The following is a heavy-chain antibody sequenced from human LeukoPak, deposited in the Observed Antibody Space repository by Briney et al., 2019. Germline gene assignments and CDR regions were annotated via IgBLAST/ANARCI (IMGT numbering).Heavy chain of an antibody. J-gene: IGHJ4*02. Sequence: ASVKVSCKAFGFSFASFGINWVRQAPGQGLEWMGWISGYNGHTRYEQKFHDRVTMTTDSSTSTVYMELRSLRYDDTALYYCAGGTWEAAATPHSFDTWGQGALVLVSS. CDR1: GFSFASFG. D-gene: IGHD1-26*01. V-gene: IGHV1-18*01. CDR3: AGGTWEAAATPHSFDT. CDR2: ISGYNGHT.